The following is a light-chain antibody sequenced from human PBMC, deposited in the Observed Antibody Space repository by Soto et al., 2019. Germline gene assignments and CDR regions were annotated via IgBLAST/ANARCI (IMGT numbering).Light chain of an antibody. J-gene: IGKJ3*01. Sequence: DIQMTQSPSSLSASVGDRVTITCQASQAISPYLIWYQQKPGKAPKLLIYETSNLQTGVPSRFSGSGSGTDFAFPISSLQPEDFATYYCQQYDNLPFTFGPGTKVDIK. CDR1: QAISPY. CDR2: ETS. CDR3: QQYDNLPFT. V-gene: IGKV1-33*01.